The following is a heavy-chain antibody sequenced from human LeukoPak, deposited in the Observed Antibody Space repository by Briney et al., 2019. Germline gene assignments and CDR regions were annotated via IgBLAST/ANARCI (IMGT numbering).Heavy chain of an antibody. CDR1: GFTFSSYG. J-gene: IGHJ4*02. D-gene: IGHD3-10*01. CDR2: ISYDGSNK. CDR3: AKDLAGSGSPDY. Sequence: GGSLRLSCAASGFTFSSYGMHWVRQAPGKGLEWVAVISYDGSNKYYADSVKGRFTISRDNSKNTLYPQMNSLRAEDTAVYNCAKDLAGSGSPDYWGQGTLVTVSS. V-gene: IGHV3-30*18.